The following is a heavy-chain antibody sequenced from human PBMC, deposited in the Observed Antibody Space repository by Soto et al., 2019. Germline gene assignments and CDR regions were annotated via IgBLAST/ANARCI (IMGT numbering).Heavy chain of an antibody. CDR2: ITDSGGDA. Sequence: GGSLRLSCVASGITFVSRAMSWVRQAPGEGLEWVSSITDSGGDAKYADSVRGRFTISRDNSKNTLYLQMSSLRAEDSAVYYCARGSTDSYPGSRIFDFWGRGTLVTVS. CDR3: ARGSTDSYPGSRIFDF. J-gene: IGHJ4*02. CDR1: GITFVSRA. D-gene: IGHD3-10*01. V-gene: IGHV3-23*01.